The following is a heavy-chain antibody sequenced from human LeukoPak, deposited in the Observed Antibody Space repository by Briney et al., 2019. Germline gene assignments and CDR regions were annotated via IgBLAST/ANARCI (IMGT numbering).Heavy chain of an antibody. D-gene: IGHD3-10*01. J-gene: IGHJ4*02. Sequence: PGGSLRLSCAASGFNFDDYTMHWVRQAPGKGLEWVSPITWNGRSTDYADSVKGRFTISRDNSKDSLYLQMNSLRTEDTALYYCAIPYGSGSYYPLDYWGQGTLVTVSS. CDR3: AIPYGSGSYYPLDY. V-gene: IGHV3-43*01. CDR1: GFNFDDYT. CDR2: ITWNGRST.